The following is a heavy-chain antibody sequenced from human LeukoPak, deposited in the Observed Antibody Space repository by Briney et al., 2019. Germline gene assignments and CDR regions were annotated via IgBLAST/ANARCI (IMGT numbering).Heavy chain of an antibody. J-gene: IGHJ5*02. CDR2: MYIGGTR. D-gene: IGHD3-16*01. CDR1: GVSISTYY. CDR3: ARDLPRENSYAYGFWFDP. V-gene: IGHV4-4*07. Sequence: PSETLSLTCSVSGVSISTYYWTWIRQPAGKGLEWIGRMYIGGTRNYNPSLKSRVTMSIDTSKNQFSLKLSSVTAADTAVYYCARDLPRENSYAYGFWFDPWGQETLVTVSS.